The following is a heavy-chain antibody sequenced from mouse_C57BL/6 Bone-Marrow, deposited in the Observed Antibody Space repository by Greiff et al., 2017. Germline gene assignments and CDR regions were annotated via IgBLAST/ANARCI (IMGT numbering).Heavy chain of an antibody. V-gene: IGHV7-1*01. Sequence: EVHLVESGGGLVQSGRSLRLSCATSGFTFSDFYMEWVRQAPGKGLEWIAASRNKANDYTTEYSASVKGRFIVSRDTSQSILYLQMNALRAEDTAIYYCARDGTTGTKAMDYWGQGTSVTVSS. CDR2: SRNKANDYTT. D-gene: IGHD4-1*02. CDR1: GFTFSDFY. CDR3: ARDGTTGTKAMDY. J-gene: IGHJ4*01.